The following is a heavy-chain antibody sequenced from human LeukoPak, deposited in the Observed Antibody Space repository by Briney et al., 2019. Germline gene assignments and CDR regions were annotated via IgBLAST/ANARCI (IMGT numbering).Heavy chain of an antibody. Sequence: ASVKVSCKASGYTFTGYYMHWVRQAPGQGLEWMGWINPNSGGTNYARKFQGRVTMTRDTSISTAYMELSRLRSDDTAVYYCARGYCSSTSCYRPWFDPWGQGTLVTVSS. J-gene: IGHJ5*02. CDR2: INPNSGGT. CDR1: GYTFTGYY. D-gene: IGHD2-2*01. CDR3: ARGYCSSTSCYRPWFDP. V-gene: IGHV1-2*02.